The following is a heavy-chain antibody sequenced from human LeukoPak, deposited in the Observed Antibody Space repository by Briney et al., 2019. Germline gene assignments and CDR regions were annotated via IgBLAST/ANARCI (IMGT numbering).Heavy chain of an antibody. Sequence: GGSLRLSCAASGFTFSSYWMSWVRQAPGKGLEWVANIKQDGSEKYYADSVKGRFTISRDNAKNSLYLQMNSLRAEDTALYYCAKDKEASYDSSGYWLGYYFDYWGQGTLVTVSS. J-gene: IGHJ4*02. V-gene: IGHV3-7*03. D-gene: IGHD3-22*01. CDR1: GFTFSSYW. CDR3: AKDKEASYDSSGYWLGYYFDY. CDR2: IKQDGSEK.